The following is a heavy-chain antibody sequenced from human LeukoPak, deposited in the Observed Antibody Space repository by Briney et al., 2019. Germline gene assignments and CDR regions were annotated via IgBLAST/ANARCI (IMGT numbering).Heavy chain of an antibody. CDR1: GYTITNYH. D-gene: IGHD2-15*01. CDR2: INPRDGST. J-gene: IGHJ5*02. CDR3: ARVHGGYNWFDP. Sequence: ASVKVSCKASGYTITNYHMHWVRQAPGQGLEWMGIINPRDGSTSYAQKIQGRVTMARDTSTSTVYMELSSLRSEDTAVYYCARVHGGYNWFDPWGQETLVTVSS. V-gene: IGHV1-46*01.